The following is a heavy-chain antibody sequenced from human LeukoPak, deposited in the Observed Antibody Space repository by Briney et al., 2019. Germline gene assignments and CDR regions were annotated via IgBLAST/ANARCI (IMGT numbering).Heavy chain of an antibody. V-gene: IGHV4-59*01. CDR3: ARGSPFAGRSFDY. D-gene: IGHD3-16*01. CDR1: GGSISSYY. Sequence: PSETLSLTCTVSGGSISSYYWSWIRQPPGKGLEWIGYIYYIGSTNYNPSLKSRLTISVDTSKNQFSLKLSSVTAADTAVYYCARGSPFAGRSFDYWGQGTLVTVSS. CDR2: IYYIGST. J-gene: IGHJ4*02.